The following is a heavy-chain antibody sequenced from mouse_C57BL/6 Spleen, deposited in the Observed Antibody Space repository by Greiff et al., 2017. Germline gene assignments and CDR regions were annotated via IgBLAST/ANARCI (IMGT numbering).Heavy chain of an antibody. J-gene: IGHJ2*01. Sequence: EVQLQESGGDLVKPGGSLKLSCAASGFTFSSYGMSWVRQTPDKRLEWVATISSGGSYTYYPDSVKGRFTISRDNAKNTLYLQMSSLKSEDTAMYYCARQTGPDYWGQGTTLTVSS. CDR3: ARQTGPDY. CDR1: GFTFSSYG. CDR2: ISSGGSYT. V-gene: IGHV5-6*01. D-gene: IGHD4-1*01.